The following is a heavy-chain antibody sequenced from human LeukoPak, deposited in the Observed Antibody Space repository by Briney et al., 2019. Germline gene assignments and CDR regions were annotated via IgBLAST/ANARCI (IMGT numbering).Heavy chain of an antibody. CDR1: GGSISSDNW. Sequence: SGTLSLTCAVSGGSISSDNWWSWVRQPPGKGLEWIGEIYHSGSANYNPSLKSRVTISVDTSRNQFSLKLSSVTAADTAVYYCARVRVAGTGFDYWGQGTLVTVSS. CDR3: ARVRVAGTGFDY. V-gene: IGHV4-4*02. D-gene: IGHD6-19*01. J-gene: IGHJ4*02. CDR2: IYHSGSA.